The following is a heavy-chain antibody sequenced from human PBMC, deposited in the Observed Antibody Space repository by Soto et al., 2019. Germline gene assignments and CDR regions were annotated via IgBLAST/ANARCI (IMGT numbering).Heavy chain of an antibody. CDR1: CGSISSYY. D-gene: IGHD2-8*01. J-gene: IGHJ6*02. CDR2: IYYSGST. Sequence: TLSLTCPVSCGSISSYYWSWIRQPPGKGLEWIGYIYYSGSTNYNPSLKSRVTISVDTSKNQFSLKLSSVTAADTAVYYCARFTQWDYYYYGMDVWGQGNTVTVS. CDR3: ARFTQWDYYYYGMDV. V-gene: IGHV4-59*01.